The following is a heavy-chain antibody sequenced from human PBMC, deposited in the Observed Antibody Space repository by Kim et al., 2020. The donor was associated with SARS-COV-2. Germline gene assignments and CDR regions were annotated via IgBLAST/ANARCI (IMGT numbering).Heavy chain of an antibody. D-gene: IGHD3-10*01. Sequence: SQKCQGRVTITRDTSASTAYMELSSLRSEDTAVYYCARDLYGSGSYSTDYWGQGTLVTVSS. J-gene: IGHJ4*02. CDR3: ARDLYGSGSYSTDY. V-gene: IGHV1-3*01.